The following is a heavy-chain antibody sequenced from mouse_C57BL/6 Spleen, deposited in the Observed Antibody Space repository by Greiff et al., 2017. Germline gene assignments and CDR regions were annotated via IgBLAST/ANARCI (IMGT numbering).Heavy chain of an antibody. Sequence: QVQLQQPGAELVKPGASVKVSCKASGYTFTSYWMHWVKQRPGQGLEWIGRFHPSDSDTNYNQKFKGKATLTVDKSYSTDSMQLSRLTSEDTAVYNCAILPSTAQATNFAYWGKGTLVTVSA. J-gene: IGHJ3*01. CDR2: FHPSDSDT. V-gene: IGHV1-74*01. CDR3: AILPSTAQATNFAY. D-gene: IGHD3-2*02. CDR1: GYTFTSYW.